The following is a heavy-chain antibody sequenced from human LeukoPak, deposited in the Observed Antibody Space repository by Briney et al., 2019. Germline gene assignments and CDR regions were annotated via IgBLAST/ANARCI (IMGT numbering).Heavy chain of an antibody. CDR2: ISSRGSTI. V-gene: IGHV3-48*03. Sequence: PGGSLRLSCAASGFTFSSYEMNWVRQAPGKGLEWVSYISSRGSTIYYADSVKGRFTISRDNAKNSLYLQMNSLRAEDTAVYYCARDALRGYNYGSFDYCGQGTLVTVSS. CDR1: GFTFSSYE. CDR3: ARDALRGYNYGSFDY. D-gene: IGHD5-18*01. J-gene: IGHJ4*02.